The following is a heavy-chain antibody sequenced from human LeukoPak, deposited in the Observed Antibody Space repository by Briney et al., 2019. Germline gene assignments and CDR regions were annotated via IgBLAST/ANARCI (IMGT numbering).Heavy chain of an antibody. Sequence: GGSLRLSCAASGFTFDDYAMHWVRQAPGKGLEWVSGISWNSGSIGYADSVKGRFTISRDNAKNSLYLQMNSLRAEDTAVYYCAKDDYDYYYYYMDVWGKGTTVTVSS. CDR2: ISWNSGSI. D-gene: IGHD4-17*01. CDR1: GFTFDDYA. J-gene: IGHJ6*03. CDR3: AKDDYDYYYYYMDV. V-gene: IGHV3-9*01.